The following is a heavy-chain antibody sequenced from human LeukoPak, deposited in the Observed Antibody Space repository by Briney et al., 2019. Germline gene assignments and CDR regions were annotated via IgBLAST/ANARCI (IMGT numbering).Heavy chain of an antibody. Sequence: GGSLRLSCTASGFTFGDYAMSRVRQAPGKGLEWVGFIRSKAYGGTTEYAASVKGRFTISRDDSKSIAYLQMNSLKTEDTAVYYCTRDLRNRITIFGVVCYYMDVWGKGTTVTVSS. J-gene: IGHJ6*03. V-gene: IGHV3-49*04. D-gene: IGHD3-3*01. CDR1: GFTFGDYA. CDR3: TRDLRNRITIFGVVCYYMDV. CDR2: IRSKAYGGTT.